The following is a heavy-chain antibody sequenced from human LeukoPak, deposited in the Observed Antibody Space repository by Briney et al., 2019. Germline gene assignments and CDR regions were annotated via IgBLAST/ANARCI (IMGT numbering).Heavy chain of an antibody. J-gene: IGHJ1*01. CDR1: GFTFSSYS. V-gene: IGHV3-21*01. CDR3: ANNQGYCTNGVCSLDFQH. D-gene: IGHD2-8*01. Sequence: GGSLRLSCAASGFTFSSYSMNWVRQAPGKGLEWVSSISSSSSYIYYADSVKGRFTISRDNAKNSLYLQMNSLRAEDTAVYYCANNQGYCTNGVCSLDFQHWGQGTLVTVSS. CDR2: ISSSSSYI.